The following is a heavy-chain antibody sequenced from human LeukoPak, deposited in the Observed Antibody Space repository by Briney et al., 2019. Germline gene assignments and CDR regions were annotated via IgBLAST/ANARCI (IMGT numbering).Heavy chain of an antibody. V-gene: IGHV4-34*01. CDR2: ISHHGNT. Sequence: SETLSLACAVNGGSLSGYYWSWLRQSPGQGLEWIAEISHHGNTNYNPSLKRRVTISVDTSKNQFSLKLRSVTAADTAVYYCARVPTYFYDSSGYYYFDHWGQGTLVTVSS. CDR1: GGSLSGYY. D-gene: IGHD3-22*01. J-gene: IGHJ4*02. CDR3: ARVPTYFYDSSGYYYFDH.